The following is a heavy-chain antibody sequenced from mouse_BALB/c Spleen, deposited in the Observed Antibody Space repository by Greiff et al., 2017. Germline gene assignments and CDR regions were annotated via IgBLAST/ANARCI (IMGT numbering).Heavy chain of an antibody. CDR1: GYSFTSYW. CDR2: IDPSDSET. Sequence: VQLQQSGPQLVRPGASVKISCKASGYSFTSYWMHWVKQRPGQGLEWIGMIDPSDSETRLNQKFKDKATLTVDKSSSTAYMQLSSPTSEDSAVYYCARRTTVPLYYFDYWGQGTTLAVSS. J-gene: IGHJ2*01. V-gene: IGHV1S126*01. CDR3: ARRTTVPLYYFDY. D-gene: IGHD1-1*01.